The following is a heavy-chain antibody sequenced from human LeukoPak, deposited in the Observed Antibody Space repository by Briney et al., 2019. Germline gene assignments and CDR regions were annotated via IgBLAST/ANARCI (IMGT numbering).Heavy chain of an antibody. J-gene: IGHJ4*02. CDR2: IGSSAGAT. D-gene: IGHD3-16*02. CDR3: LRDYLGY. CDR1: GFTFSSYA. Sequence: GGSLRLSCAASGFTFSSYAMAWVRQAPGKGLEWVSTIGSSAGATLYADSVKGRFTISRDNSKNTLYLQINSLRAEDTALYYCLRDYLGYWGQGILVTVSS. V-gene: IGHV3-23*01.